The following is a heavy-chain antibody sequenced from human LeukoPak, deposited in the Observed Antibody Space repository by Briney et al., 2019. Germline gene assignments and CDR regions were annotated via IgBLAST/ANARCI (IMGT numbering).Heavy chain of an antibody. V-gene: IGHV1-18*01. CDR3: ARARGGRIANRYYYDSSAY. J-gene: IGHJ4*02. Sequence: ASVKVSCKASGYSFTTYGIIWVRQAPGQGLEWMGWISAHNGNSNYAQNLQGRVTMTTDTSTSTAYMELRSLRSDDTAVYYCARARGGRIANRYYYDSSAYWGQGTLVTVSS. CDR1: GYSFTTYG. D-gene: IGHD3-22*01. CDR2: ISAHNGNS.